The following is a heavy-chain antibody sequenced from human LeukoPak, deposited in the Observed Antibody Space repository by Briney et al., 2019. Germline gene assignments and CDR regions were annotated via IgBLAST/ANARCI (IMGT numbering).Heavy chain of an antibody. Sequence: ASVKVSCKASGYTFTSYAMNWVRQAPGQGLEWMGWISAYNGNTNYAQKLQGRVTVTTDTSTSTAYMELRSLRSDDTAVYYCARVGLGLLFDYWGQGTLVTVSS. CDR2: ISAYNGNT. CDR3: ARVGLGLLFDY. D-gene: IGHD1-26*01. V-gene: IGHV1-18*01. J-gene: IGHJ4*02. CDR1: GYTFTSYA.